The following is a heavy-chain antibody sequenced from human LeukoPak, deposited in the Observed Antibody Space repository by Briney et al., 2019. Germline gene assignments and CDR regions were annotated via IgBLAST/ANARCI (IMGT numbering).Heavy chain of an antibody. CDR3: ARSRASGSLNQYYFDY. V-gene: IGHV3-11*06. CDR1: GFTFSDYY. Sequence: GGPLRLSCAASGFTFSDYYMSWVRQAPGKGLEWVSYISSSGGYTTYADSVKGRFTISRDNAKNSLYLQMNSLRAEDTAVYYCARSRASGSLNQYYFDYWGQGTLVTVSS. D-gene: IGHD1-26*01. CDR2: ISSSGGYT. J-gene: IGHJ4*02.